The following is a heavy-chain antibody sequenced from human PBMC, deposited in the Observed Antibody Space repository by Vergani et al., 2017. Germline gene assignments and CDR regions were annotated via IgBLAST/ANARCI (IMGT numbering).Heavy chain of an antibody. CDR1: GGSFSGYY. V-gene: IGHV4-34*01. CDR3: ARGAAHWLDP. D-gene: IGHD2-15*01. CDR2: INQSGST. J-gene: IGHJ5*02. Sequence: QVQLQQWGAGLLKPSETLSLTCAVYGGSFSGYYWSWILQPPGKGLEWIGEINQSGSTNYNPSLKSRVTTSVDTSKKQFSLKLNSVTAADTAVYYCARGAAHWLDPWGQGTLVTVSS.